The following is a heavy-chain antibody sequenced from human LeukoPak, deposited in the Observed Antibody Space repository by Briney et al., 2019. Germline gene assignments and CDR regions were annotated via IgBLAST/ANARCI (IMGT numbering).Heavy chain of an antibody. Sequence: PGGSLRLSCAASGFTFSSYAMSWVRQAPGKGLEWVSAISGSGDSTYYADSVKGRFTISRDNSKNTLYLQMNSLRAEDTAVYYCAKYSPKPRGYSYGRFDYWGQGTLVTVSS. CDR3: AKYSPKPRGYSYGRFDY. J-gene: IGHJ4*02. V-gene: IGHV3-23*01. CDR1: GFTFSSYA. CDR2: ISGSGDST. D-gene: IGHD5-18*01.